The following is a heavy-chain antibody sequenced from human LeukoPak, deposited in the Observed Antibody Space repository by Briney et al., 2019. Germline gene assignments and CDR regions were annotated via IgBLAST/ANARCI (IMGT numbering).Heavy chain of an antibody. V-gene: IGHV5-51*01. Sequence: GESLKISCKGSGYTFPTYWIAWVRQMPGKGLEWMGIIYPGDSDTRYSPSFQGQVTISADKSISTAYLQWSSLKASDTAMYYCARRADRSGYNLEAFDIWGQGTMVTVSS. D-gene: IGHD5-24*01. CDR3: ARRADRSGYNLEAFDI. J-gene: IGHJ3*02. CDR1: GYTFPTYW. CDR2: IYPGDSDT.